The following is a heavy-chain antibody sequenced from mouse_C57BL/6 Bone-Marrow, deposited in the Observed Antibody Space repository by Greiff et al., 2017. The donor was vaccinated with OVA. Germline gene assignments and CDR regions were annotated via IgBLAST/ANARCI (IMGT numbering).Heavy chain of an antibody. J-gene: IGHJ1*03. D-gene: IGHD1-1*01. CDR2: IDPSDSYT. CDR3: ARAHHKCITTVPYWYFDV. V-gene: IGHV1-69*01. CDR1: GYTFTSYW. Sequence: QVQLQQPGAELVMPGASVKLSCKASGYTFTSYWMHWVKQRPGQGLEWIGEIDPSDSYTNYNQKFKGKSTLTVDKSSSTAYMQLSSLTSEDSAVYYCARAHHKCITTVPYWYFDVWGTGTTVTVSS.